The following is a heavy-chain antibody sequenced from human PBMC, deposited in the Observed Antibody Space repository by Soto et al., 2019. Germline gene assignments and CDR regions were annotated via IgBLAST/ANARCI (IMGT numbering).Heavy chain of an antibody. CDR1: GDTFTTNS. CDR2: IIPVVGTT. D-gene: IGHD2-8*01. Sequence: QVQLVQSGAEVKKPGSSVKVSCKASGDTFTTNSLNWVRQAPGQGLEWMGGIIPVVGTTKYAQKYPDRVTITGDKSTHTAYLELRSLRSDDTAVYYCARGLLYATTYFDYGGQGTPVTVSS. V-gene: IGHV1-69*06. CDR3: ARGLLYATTYFDY. J-gene: IGHJ4*02.